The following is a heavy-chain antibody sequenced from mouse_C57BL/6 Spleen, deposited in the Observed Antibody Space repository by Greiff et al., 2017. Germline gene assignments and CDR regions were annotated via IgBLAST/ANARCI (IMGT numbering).Heavy chain of an antibody. CDR3: ARGYYSNYGFDD. CDR1: GFTFSDYY. D-gene: IGHD2-5*01. Sequence: EVKLMESEGGLVQPGSSMKLSCTASGFTFSDYYMAWVRQVPEKGLEWVANINYDGSSTYYLDSLKSRFIISRDNAKNILYLQMSSLKSEDTATYYCARGYYSNYGFDDWGQGTTLTVSS. V-gene: IGHV5-16*01. J-gene: IGHJ2*01. CDR2: INYDGSST.